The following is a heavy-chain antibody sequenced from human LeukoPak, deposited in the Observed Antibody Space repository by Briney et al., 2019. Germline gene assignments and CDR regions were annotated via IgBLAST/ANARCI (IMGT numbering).Heavy chain of an antibody. Sequence: GASVKVSCRASGYTFTGYYMSWVRQAPGQGLEWMGWINPDSGGTHYAQNFQGWVTMTRDTSTSTVYMELSSLRSEDTAVYYCARGGRVVVTALVAYWGQGTLVTVSS. CDR1: GYTFTGYY. V-gene: IGHV1-2*04. D-gene: IGHD2-21*02. CDR2: INPDSGGT. J-gene: IGHJ4*02. CDR3: ARGGRVVVTALVAY.